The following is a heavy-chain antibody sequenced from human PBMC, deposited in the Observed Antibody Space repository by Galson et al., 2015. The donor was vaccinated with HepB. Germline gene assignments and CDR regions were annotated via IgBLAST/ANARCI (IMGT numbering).Heavy chain of an antibody. CDR3: ASRPAYYYDSSGYYPFDY. V-gene: IGHV1-69*13. CDR2: IIPIFGTA. Sequence: SVKVSCKASGCTFSSYAISWVRQAPGQGLEWMGGIIPIFGTANYAQKFQGRVTITADESTSTAYMELSSLRSEDTAVYYCASRPAYYYDSSGYYPFDYWGQGTLVTVSS. CDR1: GCTFSSYA. J-gene: IGHJ4*02. D-gene: IGHD3-22*01.